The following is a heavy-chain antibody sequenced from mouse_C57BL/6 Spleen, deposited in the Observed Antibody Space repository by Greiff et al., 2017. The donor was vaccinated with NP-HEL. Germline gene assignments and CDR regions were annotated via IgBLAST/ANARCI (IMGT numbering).Heavy chain of an antibody. CDR3: ASWDSYAMDY. D-gene: IGHD4-1*01. Sequence: QVQLKQPGAELVMPGASVKLSCKASGYTFTSYWMHWVKQRPGQGLEWIGEIDPSDSYTNYNQKFKGKSTLTVDKSSSTAYMQLSSLTSEDSAVYYCASWDSYAMDYWGQGTSVTVSS. V-gene: IGHV1-69*01. CDR1: GYTFTSYW. J-gene: IGHJ4*01. CDR2: IDPSDSYT.